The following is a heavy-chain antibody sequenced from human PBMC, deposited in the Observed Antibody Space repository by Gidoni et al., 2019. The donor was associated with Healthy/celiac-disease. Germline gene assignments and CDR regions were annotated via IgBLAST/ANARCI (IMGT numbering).Heavy chain of an antibody. CDR1: AGSISSSSYH. D-gene: IGHD2-2*01. J-gene: IGHJ1*01. V-gene: IGHV4-39*01. Sequence: QLQLPESGPGLVKPSETLSLTCTVSAGSISSSSYHWGWIRQPPGKGLEWFGSIYYSGSTYYNPSLKSRVTISVDTSKNQFSLKLSSVTAADTAVYYCARLATNPIVVVPAAQSAEYFQHWGQGTLVTVSS. CDR2: IYYSGST. CDR3: ARLATNPIVVVPAAQSAEYFQH.